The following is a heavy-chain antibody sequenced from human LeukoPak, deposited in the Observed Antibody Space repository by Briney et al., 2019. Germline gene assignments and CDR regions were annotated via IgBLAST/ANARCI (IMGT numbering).Heavy chain of an antibody. CDR2: IKQDGSEK. CDR3: ARDQGPYYGMDV. CDR1: GFTFNYW. J-gene: IGHJ6*02. Sequence: GGSLRLSCAASGFTFNYWMSWVRQTPGKGLEWVANIKQDGSEKYYVDSVKGRFTISRDNAKNSLYLQMNSLRAEDTAVYYCARDQGPYYGMDVWGQGTTVTVSS. V-gene: IGHV3-7*01.